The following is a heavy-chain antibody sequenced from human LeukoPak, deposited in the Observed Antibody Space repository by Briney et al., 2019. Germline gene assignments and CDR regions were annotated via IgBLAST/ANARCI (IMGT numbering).Heavy chain of an antibody. J-gene: IGHJ2*01. D-gene: IGHD6-19*01. CDR2: IYYSGST. CDR1: GGSFSGCY. CDR3: ARRIWADWYFDL. Sequence: PGTLSLTCAVYGGSFSGCYWSWIRQPPGKGLEWIGYIYYSGSTTYNPSLKSRVTISVDTSKNQFSLKLSSVTAADTAVYYCARRIWADWYFDLWGRGTLVTVSS. V-gene: IGHV4-59*08.